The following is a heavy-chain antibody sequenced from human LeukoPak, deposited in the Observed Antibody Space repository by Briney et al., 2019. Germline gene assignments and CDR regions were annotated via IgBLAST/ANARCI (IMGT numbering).Heavy chain of an antibody. D-gene: IGHD3-3*01. CDR2: INPNSGGT. CDR3: ARGKRITIFGVAPQGFDP. Sequence: ASVKVSCKASGYTFTGYYMHWVRQAPGQGLEWMGWINPNSGGTNYAQKFQGRVTMTRDTSISTAYMELRSLRSDDTAVYYCARGKRITIFGVAPQGFDPWGQGTLVTVSS. V-gene: IGHV1-2*02. J-gene: IGHJ5*02. CDR1: GYTFTGYY.